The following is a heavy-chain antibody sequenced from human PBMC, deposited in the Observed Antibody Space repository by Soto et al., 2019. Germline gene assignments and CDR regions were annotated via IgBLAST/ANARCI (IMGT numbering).Heavy chain of an antibody. CDR2: ISSNGGST. Sequence: GGSLRLSCAASGFTFSSYAMHWVRQAPGKGLEYVSAISSNGGSTYYANSVKGRFTISRDNSKNTLYLQMGSLRAEDMAVYYCARDRAVRGYFDYWGQGTLVTVSS. CDR3: ARDRAVRGYFDY. V-gene: IGHV3-64*01. D-gene: IGHD1-1*01. CDR1: GFTFSSYA. J-gene: IGHJ4*02.